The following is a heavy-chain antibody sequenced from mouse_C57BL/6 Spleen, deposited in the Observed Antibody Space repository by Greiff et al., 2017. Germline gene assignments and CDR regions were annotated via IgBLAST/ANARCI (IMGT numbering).Heavy chain of an antibody. Sequence: VQLQQSVAELVRPGASVKLSCTASGFNIKNTHMHWVKQRPEQGLEWIGRFDPANGNTKYAPKFQGKATITADTSSNTAYLQLSSLTSDDTAIYYCARGTYWYFDVWGTGTTVTVSS. CDR2: FDPANGNT. D-gene: IGHD2-14*01. J-gene: IGHJ1*03. CDR1: GFNIKNTH. V-gene: IGHV14-3*01. CDR3: ARGTYWYFDV.